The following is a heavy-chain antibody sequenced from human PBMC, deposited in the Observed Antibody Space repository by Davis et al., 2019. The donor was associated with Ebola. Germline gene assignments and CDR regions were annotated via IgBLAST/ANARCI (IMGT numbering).Heavy chain of an antibody. Sequence: GESLKISCAASGFTFSDYSMNWVRQPPGKGLEWVSSISDWSAYTNYADSVKGRFTISRDNAKNSLYLQMNSLRAEDTAVYYCATDNWGPALWGQGTLLTVSS. J-gene: IGHJ4*02. CDR2: ISDWSAYT. D-gene: IGHD7-27*01. V-gene: IGHV3-21*01. CDR1: GFTFSDYS. CDR3: ATDNWGPAL.